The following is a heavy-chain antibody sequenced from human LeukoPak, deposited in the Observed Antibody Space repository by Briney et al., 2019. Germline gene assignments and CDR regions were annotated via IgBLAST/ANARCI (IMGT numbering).Heavy chain of an antibody. CDR1: GFTFSSNG. V-gene: IGHV3-30*02. D-gene: IGHD6-6*01. CDR3: AKDWGSSSLYLVN. J-gene: IGHJ4*02. CDR2: IRYDGNNE. Sequence: PGGSLRLSCAASGFTFSSNGMHWVRQAPGKGLEWVAFIRYDGNNEKYADSVKGRFTISRDNSKNTLSLQMNSLRAEDTAVYFCAKDWGSSSLYLVNWGQGTLVTVSS.